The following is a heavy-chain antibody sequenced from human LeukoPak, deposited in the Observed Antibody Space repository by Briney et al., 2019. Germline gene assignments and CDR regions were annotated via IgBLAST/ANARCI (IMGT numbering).Heavy chain of an antibody. CDR3: ARGAGIAVAGRVDY. J-gene: IGHJ4*02. V-gene: IGHV4-59*01. CDR2: IYYSGST. CDR1: GGSISSYY. D-gene: IGHD6-19*01. Sequence: SETLSLTCTVPGGSISSYYWSWIRQPPGKGLEWIGYIYYSGSTNYNPSLKSRVTISVDTSKNQFSLKLSSVTAADTAVYYCARGAGIAVAGRVDYWGQGTLVTVSS.